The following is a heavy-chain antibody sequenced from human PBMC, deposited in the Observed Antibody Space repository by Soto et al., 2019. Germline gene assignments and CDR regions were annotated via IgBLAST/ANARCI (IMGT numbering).Heavy chain of an antibody. D-gene: IGHD3-10*01. J-gene: IGHJ3*02. V-gene: IGHV3-48*02. CDR2: INSSSSAM. CDR3: VRQEGAYYDGYQRALDI. CDR1: GFAFSDYI. Sequence: EVQLVESGGGLVQPGGSLRLSCAASGFAFSDYIMNWVRQAPGKGLEWISFINSSSSAMFYAESVRGRFAISRDNAKKSLYLQMNNLRDEDTAMYFCVRQEGAYYDGYQRALDIWGQGTMVTVSS.